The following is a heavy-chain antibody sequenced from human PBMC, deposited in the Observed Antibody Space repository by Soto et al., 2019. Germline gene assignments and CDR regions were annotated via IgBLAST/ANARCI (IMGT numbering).Heavy chain of an antibody. CDR1: GFSLSSYS. Sequence: EVQLVESGGGLVQPGGSLRLSCAASGFSLSSYSMNWVRQAPGKGLEWNSFISSSSTIYYADSVKGRFTISRDNAKNSLYLPMNRLGDEGTAIFYRGKAFETWGQGTLVIVSS. CDR2: ISSSSTI. D-gene: IGHD3-3*02. J-gene: IGHJ4*02. V-gene: IGHV3-48*02. CDR3: GKAFET.